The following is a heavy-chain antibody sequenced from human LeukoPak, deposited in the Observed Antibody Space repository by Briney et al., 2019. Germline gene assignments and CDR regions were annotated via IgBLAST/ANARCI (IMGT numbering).Heavy chain of an antibody. D-gene: IGHD6-19*01. CDR2: IYHSGST. Sequence: TSETLSLTCTVSGGSISSYYWSWIRQPPGKGLEWIGYIYHSGSTKYKSSLKSRVTMSIDTSKKQLSLKLRSVTAADTAVYYCARDSGYSSGWYEEDVWGKGTTVIVSS. CDR1: GGSISSYY. CDR3: ARDSGYSSGWYEEDV. J-gene: IGHJ6*04. V-gene: IGHV4-59*01.